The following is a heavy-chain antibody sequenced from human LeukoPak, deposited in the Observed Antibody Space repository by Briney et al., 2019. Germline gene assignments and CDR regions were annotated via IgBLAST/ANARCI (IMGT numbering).Heavy chain of an antibody. D-gene: IGHD1-26*01. CDR2: ISAYNGNT. Sequence: ASVKVSCKASGYTFTSYGISWVRQAPGQGLEWMGWISAYNGNTNYAQKLQGRVTMTTDTSTSTAYMELRSLRSDDTALYYCARAIGSFYLLLDYYMDVWGKGTTVTVSS. CDR1: GYTFTSYG. J-gene: IGHJ6*03. CDR3: ARAIGSFYLLLDYYMDV. V-gene: IGHV1-18*01.